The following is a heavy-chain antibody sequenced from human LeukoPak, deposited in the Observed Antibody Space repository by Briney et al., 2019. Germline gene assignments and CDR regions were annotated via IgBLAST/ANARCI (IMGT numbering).Heavy chain of an antibody. CDR3: AKDGLGQPDY. V-gene: IGHV3-43D*04. J-gene: IGHJ4*02. CDR1: GFTFDDYA. Sequence: GGSLRLSCAASGFTFDDYAMHWVRQAPGKGLEWVSLISWDGGSTYYADPVKGRFTISRDNSKNSLYLQMNSLRAEDTALYYCAKDGLGQPDYWGQGTLVTVSS. D-gene: IGHD1-1*01. CDR2: ISWDGGST.